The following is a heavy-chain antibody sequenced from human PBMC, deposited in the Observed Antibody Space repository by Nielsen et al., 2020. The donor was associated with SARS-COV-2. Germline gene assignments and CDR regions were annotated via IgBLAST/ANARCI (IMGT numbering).Heavy chain of an antibody. D-gene: IGHD6-19*01. CDR2: ISWNSGSI. Sequence: SLKISCAASGCTFDDYAMHWVRQAPGKGPEWVSGISWNSGSIGYADSVKGRFTISRDNAKNSLYLQMNSLRAEDTALYYCAKDIEQWLLVDGYRRFDPWGQGTLVTVSS. CDR3: AKDIEQWLLVDGYRRFDP. J-gene: IGHJ5*02. CDR1: GCTFDDYA. V-gene: IGHV3-9*01.